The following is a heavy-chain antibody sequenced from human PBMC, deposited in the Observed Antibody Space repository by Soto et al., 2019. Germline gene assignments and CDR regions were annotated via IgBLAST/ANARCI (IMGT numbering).Heavy chain of an antibody. CDR3: AKVGVSGGWFDP. V-gene: IGHV1-69*13. CDR2: IIPIFGTA. CDR1: GGTFSSYA. Sequence: EASVKVSCKASGGTFSSYAISWVRQAPGQGLEWMGGIIPIFGTANYAQKFQGRVTITADESTSTAYMELNSLRAEDTAVYYCAKVGVSGGWFDPWGQGTLVTVSS. J-gene: IGHJ5*02. D-gene: IGHD6-25*01.